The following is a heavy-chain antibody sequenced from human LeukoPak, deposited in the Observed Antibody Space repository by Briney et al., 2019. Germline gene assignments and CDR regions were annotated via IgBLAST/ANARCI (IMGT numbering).Heavy chain of an antibody. J-gene: IGHJ4*02. CDR1: GGSISSSNYY. CDR3: ARLEWGSAGSGSFDY. Sequence: SETLSLTCTVSGGSISSSNYYWGWIRQPPGKGLEWIGTIYYSGSTYYNPSLKSRVTISVDTSKNQFSLILSSVTAADTAVYYCARLEWGSAGSGSFDYWGQGTLVTVSS. CDR2: IYYSGST. V-gene: IGHV4-39*01. D-gene: IGHD6-25*01.